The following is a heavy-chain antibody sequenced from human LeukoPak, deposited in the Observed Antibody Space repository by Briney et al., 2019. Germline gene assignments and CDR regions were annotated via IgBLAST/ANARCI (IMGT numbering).Heavy chain of an antibody. CDR1: GGSLSDYY. J-gene: IGHJ3*02. Sequence: PSETLSLTCAVYGGSLSDYYWSWIRQPPGKGLEWIGEINHNRGSTNYNPSLKTRVTISIHTSKNQFSLNLSSLAAADTAIYYCAREYSSSSTAFDIWGQGTMVTVSS. CDR3: AREYSSSSTAFDI. D-gene: IGHD6-6*01. V-gene: IGHV4-34*01. CDR2: INHNRGST.